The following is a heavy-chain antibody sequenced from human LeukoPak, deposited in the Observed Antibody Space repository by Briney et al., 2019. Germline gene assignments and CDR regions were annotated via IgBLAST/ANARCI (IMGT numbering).Heavy chain of an antibody. CDR3: ARVDTAMVGGGGDY. D-gene: IGHD5-18*01. CDR1: GYTFTDYY. V-gene: IGHV1-2*02. Sequence: GASVRVSCRASGYTFTDYYMHWVRQAPGQGLEWMGWINPNSGGTNYAQKFQGRVTITRDTSISTAYMELSRLRSHDTAVYYCARVDTAMVGGGGDYWGQGTLVTVSS. J-gene: IGHJ4*02. CDR2: INPNSGGT.